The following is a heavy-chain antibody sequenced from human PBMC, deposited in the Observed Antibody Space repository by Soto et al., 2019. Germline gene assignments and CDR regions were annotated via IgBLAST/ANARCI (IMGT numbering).Heavy chain of an antibody. D-gene: IGHD4-17*01. CDR2: ISGSGGST. V-gene: IGHV3-23*01. Sequence: PGGSLRLSCAASGFTFSSYAMSWVRQAPGKGLEWVSAISGSGGSTYYADSVKGRFTISRDNSKNTLYRQMNSLRAEDTAVYYCANGRLVPYTVTTVIGGMDVWGQGTTVTVSS. J-gene: IGHJ6*02. CDR3: ANGRLVPYTVTTVIGGMDV. CDR1: GFTFSSYA.